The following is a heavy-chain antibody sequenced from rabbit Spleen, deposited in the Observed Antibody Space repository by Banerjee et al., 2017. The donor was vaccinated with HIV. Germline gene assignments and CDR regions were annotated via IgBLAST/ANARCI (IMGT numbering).Heavy chain of an antibody. CDR3: VRDLGYDDYSEKGYFNL. CDR2: IDPIFGRT. V-gene: IGHV1S47*01. CDR1: GFDVSNYG. Sequence: QEQLVESGGGLVQPGGSLKLSCKASGFDVSNYGVTWVRQAPGKGLEWIGYIDPIFGRTYYASWVNGRFTISSHNAQNTLYLQLNSLTAADTATYFCVRDLGYDDYSEKGYFNLWGPGTLVTVS. J-gene: IGHJ4*01. D-gene: IGHD2-1*01.